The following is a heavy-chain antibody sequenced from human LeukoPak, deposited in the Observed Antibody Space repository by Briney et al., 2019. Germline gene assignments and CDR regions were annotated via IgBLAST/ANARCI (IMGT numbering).Heavy chain of an antibody. CDR3: ARHAATSWSHAIGEYNWFDP. D-gene: IGHD2-2*01. J-gene: IGHJ5*02. Sequence: GESLKISCKGSGYIFTSYWISWVRQIPGKGLEWMGRIDPSDSYTNYSPSFQGHVTISADKSISTAYLQWSSLKASDTAMYYCARHAATSWSHAIGEYNWFDPWGQGTLVTVSS. CDR1: GYIFTSYW. V-gene: IGHV5-10-1*01. CDR2: IDPSDSYT.